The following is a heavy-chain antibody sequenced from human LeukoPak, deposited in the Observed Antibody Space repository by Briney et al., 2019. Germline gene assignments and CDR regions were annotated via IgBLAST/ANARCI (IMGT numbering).Heavy chain of an antibody. J-gene: IGHJ5*02. V-gene: IGHV4-34*01. CDR3: ARDLADYWFDP. CDR1: GGSFSGYY. CDR2: INHSGST. D-gene: IGHD3-3*01. Sequence: SETLSLTCAVYGGSFSGYYWSWIRQPPGKGLEWIGEINHSGSTNYNPSLKSRVTISADTSQNQFSLKLSSVTAADTAVYYCARDLADYWFDPWGPGTLVTVSS.